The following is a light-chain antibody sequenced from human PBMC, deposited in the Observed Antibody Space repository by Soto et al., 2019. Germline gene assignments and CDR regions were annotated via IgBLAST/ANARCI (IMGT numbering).Light chain of an antibody. J-gene: IGKJ1*01. Sequence: IVRTQYPATLSVSPGEGATFSCMASQSINTKIAWYQHRPGQAPRLLIYGPSTRATGIQDRFSGSGSGTDFTLTISRLEPEDFAVYYCQQYDSSPSWTVGPGTKVEIK. CDR1: QSINTK. V-gene: IGKV3D-15*01. CDR2: GPS. CDR3: QQYDSSPSWT.